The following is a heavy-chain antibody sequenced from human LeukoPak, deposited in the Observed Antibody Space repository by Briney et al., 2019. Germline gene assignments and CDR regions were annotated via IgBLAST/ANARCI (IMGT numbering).Heavy chain of an antibody. Sequence: ASVKVSCKASGYTFTDYYMHWVRQAPGQGLEWMGWINPKSGGTNYAQQFQGRVTMTRDTSISTAYMELSRLKSDDTAVYYCARGRGHYDSSDYYYEGDAFDIWGQGTMVTVSS. D-gene: IGHD3-22*01. CDR1: GYTFTDYY. V-gene: IGHV1-2*02. J-gene: IGHJ3*02. CDR3: ARGRGHYDSSDYYYEGDAFDI. CDR2: INPKSGGT.